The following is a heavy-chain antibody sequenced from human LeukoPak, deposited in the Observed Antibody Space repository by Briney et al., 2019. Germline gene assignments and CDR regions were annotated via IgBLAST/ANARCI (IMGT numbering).Heavy chain of an antibody. CDR2: ITGSGGST. CDR1: GFTFSSYA. CDR3: AKKYGSYWNNYFDY. D-gene: IGHD1-26*01. V-gene: IGHV3-23*01. J-gene: IGHJ4*02. Sequence: GGSLRLSCAASGFTFSSYAMSWVRQTPGKRLEWVSAITGSGGSTYYADSVKGRFTISRDNSKNTLYLQMNSLRAEDTAVYYCAKKYGSYWNNYFDYWGQGTLVTVSS.